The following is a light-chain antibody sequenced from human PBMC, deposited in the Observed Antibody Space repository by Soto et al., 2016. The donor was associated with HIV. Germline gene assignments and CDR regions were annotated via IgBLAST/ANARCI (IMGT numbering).Light chain of an antibody. CDR2: DDD. CDR3: QVWHSSSDHRV. V-gene: IGLV3-21*02. Sequence: YELPQPPSVSVAPGQTARITCGGHNIGDRSVHWYQQRPGQAPVLVVYDDDDRPSGIPERFSGSNSGNTATLTISRVEAGDEADYHCQVWHSSSDHRVFGGGTKLTVL. CDR1: NIGDRS. J-gene: IGLJ3*02.